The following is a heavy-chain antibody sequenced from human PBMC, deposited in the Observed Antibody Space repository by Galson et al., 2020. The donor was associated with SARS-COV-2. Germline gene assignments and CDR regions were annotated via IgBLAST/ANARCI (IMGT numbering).Heavy chain of an antibody. D-gene: IGHD3-10*01. CDR1: GFTFSSYS. J-gene: IGHJ4*02. CDR3: ATPRDMYYGSGELDY. Sequence: NSGGSLRLSCAASGFTFSSYSMNWVRQAPGKGLEWVSSISSSSSYIYYADSVKGRFTISRDNAKNSLYLQMNSLRAEDTAVYYCATPRDMYYGSGELDYWGQGTLVTVSS. V-gene: IGHV3-21*01. CDR2: ISSSSSYI.